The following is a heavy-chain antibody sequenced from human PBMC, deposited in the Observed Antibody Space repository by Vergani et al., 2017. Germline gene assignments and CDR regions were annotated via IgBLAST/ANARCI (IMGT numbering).Heavy chain of an antibody. D-gene: IGHD3-10*01. CDR1: GGSISSRSYY. CDR2: IYYSGST. CDR3: ARPFGEFDY. Sequence: QLQLQESGPGLVKPSETLSLTCTVSGGSISSRSYYWGWIRQPPGKGLEWIGSIYYSGSTYCNPSLKSRVTISVNTPKNQFSLKLSSVTAADTAVYYCARPFGEFDYWGQGTLVTVSS. J-gene: IGHJ4*02. V-gene: IGHV4-39*01.